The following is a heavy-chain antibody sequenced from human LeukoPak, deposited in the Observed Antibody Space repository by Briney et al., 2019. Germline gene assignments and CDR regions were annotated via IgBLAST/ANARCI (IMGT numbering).Heavy chain of an antibody. CDR1: GGSFSGYY. J-gene: IGHJ6*02. D-gene: IGHD3-10*01. CDR3: ATRGGGLWFGELLRGIYGMDV. V-gene: IGHV4-34*01. Sequence: SETLSLTCAVYGGSFSGYYWSWIRQPPGKGLEWIGEINHSGSTNYNPSLKSRVTISVDTSKNQFSLKLSSVTAADTAVYYCATRGGGLWFGELLRGIYGMDVWGQGTTVTVSS. CDR2: INHSGST.